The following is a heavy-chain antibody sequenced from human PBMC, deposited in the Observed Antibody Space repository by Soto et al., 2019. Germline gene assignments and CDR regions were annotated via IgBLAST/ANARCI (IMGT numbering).Heavy chain of an antibody. CDR1: GGSISSGDYY. CDR2: IYYSGST. J-gene: IGHJ5*02. CDR3: AREVPLASAVITTRWFDP. Sequence: QVQLQESGPGLVKPSQTLSLTCTVSGGSISSGDYYWSWIRQPPGKGLEWIGYIYYSGSTYYNPSLKSRVTISVDTSKNQFSLKLSAVTAADTAVYYCAREVPLASAVITTRWFDPWGQGTLVTVSS. D-gene: IGHD3-22*01. V-gene: IGHV4-30-4*01.